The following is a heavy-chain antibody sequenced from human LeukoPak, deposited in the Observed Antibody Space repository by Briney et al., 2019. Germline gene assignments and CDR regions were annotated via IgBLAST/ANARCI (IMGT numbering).Heavy chain of an antibody. CDR1: GFTFSSYE. Sequence: GGSLRLSCAASGFTFSSYEMNWVRQAPGKGLEWVSYISTSGNTRYYADSVKGRFTISRDNAKNSLYLQMDSLRPEDTAVYYCAKSRAALVVRGVGPHSWGQGTLVTVSS. J-gene: IGHJ4*02. V-gene: IGHV3-48*03. CDR3: AKSRAALVVRGVGPHS. D-gene: IGHD3-10*01. CDR2: ISTSGNTR.